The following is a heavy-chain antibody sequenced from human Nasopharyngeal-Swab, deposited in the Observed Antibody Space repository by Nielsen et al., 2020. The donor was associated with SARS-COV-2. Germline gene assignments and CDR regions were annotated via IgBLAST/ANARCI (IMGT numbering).Heavy chain of an antibody. CDR2: ISSSSSYI. V-gene: IGHV3-21*01. CDR3: ARSSPLGYCSSTSCYGPDDY. J-gene: IGHJ4*02. Sequence: GGSLRLSCAASGFTFSSYSMNWVRQAPGKGLEWVSSISSSSSYIYYADSVKGRFTVSRDNAKNSLYLQMNSLRAEDTAVYYCARSSPLGYCSSTSCYGPDDYWGQGTLVTVSS. CDR1: GFTFSSYS. D-gene: IGHD2-2*01.